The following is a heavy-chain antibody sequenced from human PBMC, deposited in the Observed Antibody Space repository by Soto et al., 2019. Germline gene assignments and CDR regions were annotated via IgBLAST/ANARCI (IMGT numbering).Heavy chain of an antibody. V-gene: IGHV1-69*13. CDR3: ARDGGYYDILTGSPPPYFDY. D-gene: IGHD3-9*01. CDR1: GYTFTSYY. Sequence: SVKVSCKASGYTFTSYYMHWVRQAPGQGLEWMGGIIPIFGTANYAQKFQGRVTITADESTSTAYMELSSLRSEDTAVYYCARDGGYYDILTGSPPPYFDYWGQGTLVTVSS. CDR2: IIPIFGTA. J-gene: IGHJ4*02.